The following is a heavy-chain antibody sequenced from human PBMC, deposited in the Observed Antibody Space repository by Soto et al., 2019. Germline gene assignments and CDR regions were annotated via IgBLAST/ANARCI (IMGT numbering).Heavy chain of an antibody. CDR3: ARDSSSWYMSGYFQH. D-gene: IGHD6-13*01. Sequence: GGSLRLSCAASGFTVSSNYMSWVRQAPGKGVEWVSVIYSGGSTYYADSVKGRFTISRDNSKNTLYLQMNSLRAEDTAVYYCARDSSSWYMSGYFQHWGQGTLVTVSS. CDR2: IYSGGST. CDR1: GFTVSSNY. J-gene: IGHJ1*01. V-gene: IGHV3-66*01.